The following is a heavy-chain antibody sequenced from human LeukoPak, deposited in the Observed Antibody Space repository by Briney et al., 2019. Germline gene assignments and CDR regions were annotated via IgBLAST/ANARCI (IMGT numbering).Heavy chain of an antibody. CDR2: IYFSGSASSGSS. D-gene: IGHD6-19*01. CDR3: AREAPFCSSGGRCFRRSAF. J-gene: IGHJ4*02. V-gene: IGHV4-59*01. CDR1: GDSISRYY. Sequence: SETLSLTCTASGDSISRYYWTWIRQSPGRGLEWIGFIYFSGSASSGSSTYNPSLKGRLAMSLDTSKNTCSLTLTTVTAAATAVYSRAREAPFCSSGGRCFRRSAFCGQGILPTASA.